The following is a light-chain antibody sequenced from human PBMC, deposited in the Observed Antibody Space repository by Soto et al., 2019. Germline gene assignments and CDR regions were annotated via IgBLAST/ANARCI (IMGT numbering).Light chain of an antibody. CDR2: GAS. CDR1: QSVSIN. V-gene: IGKV3-11*01. J-gene: IGKJ5*01. Sequence: EIVLTQSPGTLSLSPGDRATLSCRASQSVSINLAWYQQKPGQAPRLLIYGASTRATGIPARFSGSGSGTDFTLTISSLEPEDFAVYYCQQRSNWPPITFGQGTRLEIK. CDR3: QQRSNWPPIT.